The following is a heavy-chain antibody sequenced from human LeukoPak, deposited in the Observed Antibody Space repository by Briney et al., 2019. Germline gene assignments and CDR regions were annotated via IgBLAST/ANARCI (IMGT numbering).Heavy chain of an antibody. D-gene: IGHD3-22*01. Sequence: ASVKVSCKASGGTFSSYAISWVRQAPGQGLEWMGRIIPIFGTANYAQKFQGRVTITTDESTSTAYMELSSLRSEDTAVYYCARDSSGYYDALDIWGQGTMVTVSS. CDR1: GGTFSSYA. J-gene: IGHJ3*02. V-gene: IGHV1-69*05. CDR2: IIPIFGTA. CDR3: ARDSSGYYDALDI.